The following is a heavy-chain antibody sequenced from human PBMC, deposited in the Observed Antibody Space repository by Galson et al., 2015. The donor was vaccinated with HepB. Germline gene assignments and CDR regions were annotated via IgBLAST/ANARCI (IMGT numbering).Heavy chain of an antibody. CDR1: GFTVSSNH. CDR3: ARDGDYYGSGSVYYYYYYMDV. Sequence: SLRLSCAAAGFTVSSNHMSWVRQAPGKGLEWVSYISSSSSTIYYADSVKGRFTISRDNAKNSLYLQMNSLRAEDTAVYYCARDGDYYGSGSVYYYYYYMDVWGKGTTVTVSS. D-gene: IGHD3-10*01. J-gene: IGHJ6*03. CDR2: ISSSSSTI. V-gene: IGHV3-48*04.